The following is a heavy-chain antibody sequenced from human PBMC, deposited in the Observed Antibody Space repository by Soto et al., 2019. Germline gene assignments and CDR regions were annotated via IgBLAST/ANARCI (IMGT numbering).Heavy chain of an antibody. Sequence: QVQLVESGGGVVQPGRSLRLSCAGSGFTFNTYGMHWVRQAPGKGLEWEAVMSYDGRKEYYVDSVKGRFTISRENSKNTLYLQMNSLREEDTAVYYCVKDPTAGGTGTYYSYWGQGTLVTVSS. V-gene: IGHV3-30*18. CDR2: MSYDGRKE. CDR1: GFTFNTYG. D-gene: IGHD3-10*01. J-gene: IGHJ4*02. CDR3: VKDPTAGGTGTYYSY.